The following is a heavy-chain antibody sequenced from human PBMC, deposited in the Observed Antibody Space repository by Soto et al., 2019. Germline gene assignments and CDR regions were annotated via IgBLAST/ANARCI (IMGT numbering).Heavy chain of an antibody. V-gene: IGHV5-10-1*01. J-gene: IGHJ6*02. CDR2: IDPSDSYT. CDR1: GYSFTSYW. CDR3: ARHWVDSSWSPYYFSGMDV. D-gene: IGHD6-6*01. Sequence: GESLKISCKGSGYSFTSYWISWVRQMPGKGLEWMGRIDPSDSYTNYSPSFQGHVTISADKSISTAYLQWSSLKASDTAMYYCARHWVDSSWSPYYFSGMDVWGQGTMVTVS.